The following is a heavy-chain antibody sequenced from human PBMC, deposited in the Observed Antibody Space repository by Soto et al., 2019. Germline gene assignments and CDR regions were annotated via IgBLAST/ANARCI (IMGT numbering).Heavy chain of an antibody. CDR3: ASHGGYTNGFSDY. D-gene: IGHD5-18*01. V-gene: IGHV1-18*01. CDR1: GYTFTYYG. J-gene: IGHJ4*02. Sequence: QVELVQSGAEVKRPGASVTFSCRSSGYTFTYYGVTWVRQAPGQGLEWMGWISPYNGNTRIAQKVQDRVTLTTDASTKTAYMEPRSLRSDDTAIYYCASHGGYTNGFSDYWGQGTQLTVSS. CDR2: ISPYNGNT.